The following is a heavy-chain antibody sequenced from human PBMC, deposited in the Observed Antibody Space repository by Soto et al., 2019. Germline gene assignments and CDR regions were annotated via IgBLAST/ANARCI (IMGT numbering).Heavy chain of an antibody. J-gene: IGHJ4*02. D-gene: IGHD3-10*01. V-gene: IGHV3-30*18. Sequence: GSLRLSCAASGFTFSSYGMHWVRQAPGKGLEWVAVISYDGSNKYYADSVKGRFTISRDNSKNTLYLQMNSLRAEDTAVYYCAKDWITMGNWGQGTLVTVSS. CDR3: AKDWITMGN. CDR1: GFTFSSYG. CDR2: ISYDGSNK.